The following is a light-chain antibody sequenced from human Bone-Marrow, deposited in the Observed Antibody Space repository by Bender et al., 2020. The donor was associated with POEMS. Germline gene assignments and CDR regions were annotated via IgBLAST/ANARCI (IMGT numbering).Light chain of an antibody. Sequence: QSALTQPASVSGSPGQSITISCTGISSHGETYNLVSWYQQHPGKAPKLIMYANTNRPSGVPDRFSGSRSGTSASLAITGLQAEDEADYYCQSYDSSLSGPSVVFGEGTKLTVL. CDR2: ANT. V-gene: IGLV2-14*02. CDR3: QSYDSSLSGPSVV. J-gene: IGLJ2*01. CDR1: SSHGETYNL.